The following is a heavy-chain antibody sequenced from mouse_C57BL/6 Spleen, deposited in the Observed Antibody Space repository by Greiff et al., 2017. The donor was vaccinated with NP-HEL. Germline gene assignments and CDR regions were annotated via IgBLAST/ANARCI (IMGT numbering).Heavy chain of an antibody. CDR1: GYTFTSYW. D-gene: IGHD1-1*01. V-gene: IGHV1-52*01. Sequence: VQLQQPGAELVRPGSSVKLSCKASGYTFTSYWMHWVKQRPIQGLEWIGNIDPSDSETHYNQKFKDKATLTVDKSSSTAYMQLSSLTSEDSAVYYCARPYGSSDYFDYWGQGTTLTVSS. CDR2: IDPSDSET. CDR3: ARPYGSSDYFDY. J-gene: IGHJ2*01.